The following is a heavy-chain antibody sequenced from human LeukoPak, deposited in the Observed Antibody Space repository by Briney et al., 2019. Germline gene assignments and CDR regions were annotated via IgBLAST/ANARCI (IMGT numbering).Heavy chain of an antibody. CDR2: IAYDGSRA. V-gene: IGHV3-33*01. CDR3: TRYNNDHFDY. D-gene: IGHD1-14*01. J-gene: IGHJ4*02. CDR1: GFTFGGYG. Sequence: GGSLRLSCAGSGFTFGGYGMHWFRQTPGKGLEWVAVIAYDGSRAFYADSVKGRFTISRDNSKNTMSVQMDDLRAEDTAVYYYTRYNNDHFDYWGQGTLVTVSS.